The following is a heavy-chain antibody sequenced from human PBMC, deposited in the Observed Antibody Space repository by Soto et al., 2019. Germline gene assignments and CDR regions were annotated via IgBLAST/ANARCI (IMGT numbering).Heavy chain of an antibody. CDR3: AKLAIAVAGTDRT. D-gene: IGHD6-19*01. V-gene: IGHV3-23*01. Sequence: GGSLRLSCAASGLMFSNSGMNWVRQAPGKGLEWVSGISDSGAKTYYADSVKGRFTISRDNSKNTLYLQMNSLRAEDTAVYYCAKLAIAVAGTDRTWGQGTLVTVSS. J-gene: IGHJ5*02. CDR2: ISDSGAKT. CDR1: GLMFSNSG.